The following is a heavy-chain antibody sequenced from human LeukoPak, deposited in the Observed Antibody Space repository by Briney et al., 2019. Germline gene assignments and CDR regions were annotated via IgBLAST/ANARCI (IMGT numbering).Heavy chain of an antibody. D-gene: IGHD5-24*01. Sequence: GGSLRLSCAASGFTFNSYAMHWVRQAQGKGLEWVAVISYDGSNKYNADSVKGRFTISRDNSKNTLYLQMNSLRAEDTAVYYCARDNWGRDGYNSRGYYYYYYMDVWGKGTTVTVSS. V-gene: IGHV3-30*01. CDR1: GFTFNSYA. CDR2: ISYDGSNK. J-gene: IGHJ6*03. CDR3: ARDNWGRDGYNSRGYYYYYYMDV.